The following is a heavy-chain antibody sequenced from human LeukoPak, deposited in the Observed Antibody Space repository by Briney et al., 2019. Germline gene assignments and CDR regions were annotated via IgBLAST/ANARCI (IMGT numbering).Heavy chain of an antibody. D-gene: IGHD4-17*01. CDR3: AKDSVSSRLRYFDY. V-gene: IGHV3-21*01. Sequence: GGSLRLSCAASGFTFSSYTMNWVRQAPGKGLEWVSSISSSSSYIYYADSVKGRFTISRDNSKNAVHLQMNSLRAEDTAVYYCAKDSVSSRLRYFDYWGQGTLVTVSS. J-gene: IGHJ4*02. CDR2: ISSSSSYI. CDR1: GFTFSSYT.